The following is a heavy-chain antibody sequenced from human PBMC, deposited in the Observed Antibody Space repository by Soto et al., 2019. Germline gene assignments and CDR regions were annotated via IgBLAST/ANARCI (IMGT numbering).Heavy chain of an antibody. J-gene: IGHJ6*02. CDR2: INAGNSNT. CDR1: GYTFTSYA. D-gene: IGHD3-16*01. CDR3: ARGGLALMDV. V-gene: IGHV1-3*01. Sequence: QVQLVQSGAEVKKPGASVKVSCKASGYTFTSYAMHWVRQAPGQRLEWMGWINAGNSNTKYSQKLQGRVTITRDTSASTAYMELSSLRSEDTAVYYCARGGLALMDVWGQGTTVTVSS.